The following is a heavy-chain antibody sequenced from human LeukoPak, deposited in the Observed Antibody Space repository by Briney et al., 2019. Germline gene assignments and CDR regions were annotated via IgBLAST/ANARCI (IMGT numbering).Heavy chain of an antibody. Sequence: PGRSLRLSCAASGFTFSSYAMHWVRQAPGKGLEWVAVISYDGSNKYYADSVKGRFTIFRDNSKNTLYLQMNSLRAEDTAVYYCARDYDYYDTNWFDPWGQGTLVTVSS. CDR2: ISYDGSNK. D-gene: IGHD3-22*01. CDR1: GFTFSSYA. CDR3: ARDYDYYDTNWFDP. J-gene: IGHJ5*02. V-gene: IGHV3-30-3*01.